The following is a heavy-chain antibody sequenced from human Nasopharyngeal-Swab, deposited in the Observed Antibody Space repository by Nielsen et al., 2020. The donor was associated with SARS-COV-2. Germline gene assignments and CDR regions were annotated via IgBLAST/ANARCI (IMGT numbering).Heavy chain of an antibody. CDR3: AGAGDSSGYYFYYYYGMDV. D-gene: IGHD3-22*01. CDR2: IKQDGSEK. Sequence: VRQAPGKGLEWVANIKQDGSEKYYVDSVKGRFTISRDNAKNSLYLQMNSLRAEDTAVYYCAGAGDSSGYYFYYYYGMDVWGQGTTVTVSS. V-gene: IGHV3-7*01. J-gene: IGHJ6*02.